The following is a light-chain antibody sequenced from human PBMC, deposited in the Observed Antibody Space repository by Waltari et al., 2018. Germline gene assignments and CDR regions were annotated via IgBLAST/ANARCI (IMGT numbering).Light chain of an antibody. CDR3: QTWGTGIHWV. J-gene: IGLJ3*02. CDR1: SGHSSHA. V-gene: IGLV4-69*01. CDR2: LNSDGSH. Sequence: QLVLTQSPSASASLGASVKLTCTLSSGHSSHAIAWHQQQPEKGPRYLMKLNSDGSHSKGDGIPDRFSGYSSGAERYLTISSLQSEDEADYYCQTWGTGIHWVFGGGTKLTVL.